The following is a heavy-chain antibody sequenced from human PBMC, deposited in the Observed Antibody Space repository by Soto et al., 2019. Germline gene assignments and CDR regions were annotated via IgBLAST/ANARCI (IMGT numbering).Heavy chain of an antibody. CDR3: ARDEKFRPRGLYYYGMDV. Sequence: GGSLRLSCAASGFTISSYTMTWVRQASGKGLEWVSAITGSGTNTYYADSVKGRFTISTDKSTNTLYLQMSSLRAEDTAIYYCARDEKFRPRGLYYYGMDVWGQGTTVTVSS. CDR1: GFTISSYT. J-gene: IGHJ6*02. V-gene: IGHV3-23*01. CDR2: ITGSGTNT.